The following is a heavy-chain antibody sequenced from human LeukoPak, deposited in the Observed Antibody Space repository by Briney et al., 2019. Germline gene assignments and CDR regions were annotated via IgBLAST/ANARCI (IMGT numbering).Heavy chain of an antibody. V-gene: IGHV1-69*05. CDR3: ARDSGSGGSSWGPYYYYMDV. Sequence: SVKVSCKASGGTFSSYAISWVRQAPGQGLEWMGGIIPIFGTANYAQKFQGRVTITTDESTSTAYMELSSLRSEDTAVYYCARDSGSGGSSWGPYYYYMDVWGKGTTVTVSS. CDR2: IIPIFGTA. D-gene: IGHD1-26*01. J-gene: IGHJ6*03. CDR1: GGTFSSYA.